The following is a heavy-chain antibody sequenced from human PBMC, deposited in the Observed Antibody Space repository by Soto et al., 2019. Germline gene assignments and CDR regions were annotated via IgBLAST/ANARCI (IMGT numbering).Heavy chain of an antibody. J-gene: IGHJ4*01. CDR3: ARMGDATGYSSDY. V-gene: IGHV1-8*01. CDR1: GYTFTSYD. CDR2: MNPNSGNT. Sequence: QVQLVQSGAEVKKPGASVKVSCKASGYTFTSYDINWVRQATGQGLEWMGWMNPNSGNTGYEHKFQGIVTMTRNTSIDTAHFELCTPSSEDTAVYYCARMGDATGYSSDY. D-gene: IGHD3-9*01.